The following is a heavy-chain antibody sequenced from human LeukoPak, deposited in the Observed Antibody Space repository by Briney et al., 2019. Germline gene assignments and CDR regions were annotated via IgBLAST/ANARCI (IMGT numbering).Heavy chain of an antibody. V-gene: IGHV3-53*01. Sequence: GGSLRLSCAASGFTVSSNYMSWVSQAPGKGLEWVSVIYSGGSTYYADSVKGRFAISRDTSKKTLYLQMNSLRVEDPAVYFCAGRHCSGGGCYFAGADPFDYWGQGTLVTVSS. CDR3: AGRHCSGGGCYFAGADPFDY. CDR2: IYSGGST. D-gene: IGHD2-15*01. J-gene: IGHJ4*02. CDR1: GFTVSSNY.